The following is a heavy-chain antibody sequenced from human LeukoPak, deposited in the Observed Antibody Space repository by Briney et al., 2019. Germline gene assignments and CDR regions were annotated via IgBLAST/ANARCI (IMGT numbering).Heavy chain of an antibody. J-gene: IGHJ4*02. Sequence: GGSLRLSCAASGLTFSNYEFNWVRQAPGKGLEWVSYISSSGRNIYYADSVKGRFTISRDNAKNSLYLQMNSLRAEDTAVYYCARDLVQLWSKDFWGQGTLVTVSS. CDR2: ISSSGRNI. D-gene: IGHD5-18*01. CDR3: ARDLVQLWSKDF. V-gene: IGHV3-48*03. CDR1: GLTFSNYE.